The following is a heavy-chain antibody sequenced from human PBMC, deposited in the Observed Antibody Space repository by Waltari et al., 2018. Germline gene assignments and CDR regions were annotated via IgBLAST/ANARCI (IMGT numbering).Heavy chain of an antibody. V-gene: IGHV1-18*01. CDR3: ARDRDYYGSGISDY. CDR1: GYTFTNHG. J-gene: IGHJ4*02. D-gene: IGHD3-10*01. CDR2: ISPYNRNT. Sequence: QVHLVLSGPEVKEPGASVRVSCKASGYTFTNHGITWVRQAPGQGLEWVGLISPYNRNTNYAQKFQDRVTLTIDTSTETTYLELRSLRSDDTAVYYCARDRDYYGSGISDYWAQGTLVTVSS.